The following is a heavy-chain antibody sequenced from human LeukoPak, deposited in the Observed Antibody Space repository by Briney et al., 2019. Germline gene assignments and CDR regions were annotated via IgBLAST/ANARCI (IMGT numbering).Heavy chain of an antibody. D-gene: IGHD6-13*01. CDR1: GYTFTTYD. CDR2: INPNSGGT. Sequence: ASVKVSCKASGYTFTTYDINWVRQAPGQGLEWMGWINPNSGGTNYAQKFQGRVTMTRDTSISTAYMELSRLRSDDTAVYYCARAPKQPLAFDIWGQGTMVTVSS. J-gene: IGHJ3*02. V-gene: IGHV1-2*02. CDR3: ARAPKQPLAFDI.